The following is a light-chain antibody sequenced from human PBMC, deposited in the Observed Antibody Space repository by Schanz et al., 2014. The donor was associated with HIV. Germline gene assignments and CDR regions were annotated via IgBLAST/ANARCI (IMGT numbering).Light chain of an antibody. Sequence: QSALTQPASVSGSLGQAITISCTGTNTDIGHYNYVSWYQQHPGKAPKLIIYDVTSRPSGVSSRFSGSKSGNTASLTISGLQAEDEADYFCQSFDSSLNGVVFGGGTKLTVL. CDR2: DVT. V-gene: IGLV2-14*03. CDR1: NTDIGHYNY. CDR3: QSFDSSLNGVV. J-gene: IGLJ2*01.